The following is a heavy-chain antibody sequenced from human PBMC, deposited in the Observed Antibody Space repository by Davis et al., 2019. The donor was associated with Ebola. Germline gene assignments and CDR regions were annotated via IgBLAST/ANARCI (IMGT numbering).Heavy chain of an antibody. Sequence: GESLKISCAASGFTFSSYSMNWVRQAPGKGLEWVSYISSSSSYIYYADSVKGRFTISRDNAKNSLYLQMNSLRAEDTAVYYCARREVVAARKGYYYGMDVWGQGTTVTVSS. CDR2: ISSSSSYI. V-gene: IGHV3-21*05. CDR3: ARREVVAARKGYYYGMDV. J-gene: IGHJ6*02. CDR1: GFTFSSYS. D-gene: IGHD2-15*01.